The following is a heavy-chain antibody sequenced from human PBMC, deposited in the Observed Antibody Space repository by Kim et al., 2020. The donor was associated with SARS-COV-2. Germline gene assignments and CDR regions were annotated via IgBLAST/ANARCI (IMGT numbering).Heavy chain of an antibody. Sequence: GGSLRLSCAASGFTFSNDAMTWVRLAPGKGLEWVSSITDSGSNTFYAGSVKGRFTISRDNSKNTVYLQMDSLRAEDTAVHYCAKYPAVAGWGGYFDYWGQGTLVTVSS. D-gene: IGHD6-19*01. CDR1: GFTFSNDA. CDR3: AKYPAVAGWGGYFDY. V-gene: IGHV3-23*01. CDR2: ITDSGSNT. J-gene: IGHJ4*02.